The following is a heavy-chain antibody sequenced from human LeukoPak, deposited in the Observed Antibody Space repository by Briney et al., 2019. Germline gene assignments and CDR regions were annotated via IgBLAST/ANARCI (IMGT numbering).Heavy chain of an antibody. CDR1: GGSISSYY. V-gene: IGHV4-59*08. D-gene: IGHD3-16*02. Sequence: PSETLSLTCTVSGGSISSYYWSWIRQPPGKGLEWIGSIYHSGSTYYNPSLRSRVTISVDTSKNQFSLKLSSVTAADTAVYYCASSTYDYVWGSYRQDYGMDVWGQGTTVTVSS. J-gene: IGHJ6*02. CDR2: IYHSGST. CDR3: ASSTYDYVWGSYRQDYGMDV.